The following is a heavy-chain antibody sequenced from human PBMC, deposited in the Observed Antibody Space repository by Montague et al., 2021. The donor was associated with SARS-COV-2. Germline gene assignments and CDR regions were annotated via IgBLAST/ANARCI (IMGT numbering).Heavy chain of an antibody. CDR2: IKPDGGEK. Sequence: SLRLSCAASGFTFSSYWMSWVRQTPGKGLEWVANIKPDGGEKHYVDSVKGRFTISRDNAKNSLNLQMDSLRAEDTALYYCARDSRIVGATCGMDVWGQGTTVIVSS. CDR3: ARDSRIVGATCGMDV. J-gene: IGHJ6*02. D-gene: IGHD1-26*01. V-gene: IGHV3-7*03. CDR1: GFTFSSYW.